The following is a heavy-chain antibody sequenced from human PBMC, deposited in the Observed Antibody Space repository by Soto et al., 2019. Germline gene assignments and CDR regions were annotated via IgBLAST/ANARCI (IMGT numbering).Heavy chain of an antibody. CDR1: GGTFGSYA. CDR3: ARSQGSSTSLEIYYYYYYGMDV. CDR2: IIPISGTA. V-gene: IGHV1-69*01. Sequence: QVQLVQSGAEVKKPGSSVKVSCKASGGTFGSYAISWVRQAPGQGLEWMGGIIPISGTANYARKFQGRVTITADESTSTAYMELSSLRSEDTAVYYCARSQGSSTSLEIYYYYYYGMDVWGQGTTVTVSS. J-gene: IGHJ6*02. D-gene: IGHD2-2*01.